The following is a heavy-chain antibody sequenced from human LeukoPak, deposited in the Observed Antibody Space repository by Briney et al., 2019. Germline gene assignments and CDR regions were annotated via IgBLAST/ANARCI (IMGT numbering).Heavy chain of an antibody. D-gene: IGHD3-22*01. J-gene: IGHJ4*02. Sequence: PGGSLGLSCAASGFTFSSYAMHWVRQAPGKGLEWVAVISYDGSNKYYADSVKGRFTISRDNSKNTLYLQMNSLRAEDTAVYYCAREFHRATMIVVVIPLFDYWGQGTLVTVSS. V-gene: IGHV3-30-3*01. CDR3: AREFHRATMIVVVIPLFDY. CDR2: ISYDGSNK. CDR1: GFTFSSYA.